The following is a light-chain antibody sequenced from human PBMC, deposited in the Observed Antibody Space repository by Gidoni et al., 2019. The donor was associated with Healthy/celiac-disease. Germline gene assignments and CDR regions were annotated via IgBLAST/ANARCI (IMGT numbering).Light chain of an antibody. J-gene: IGKJ2*01. V-gene: IGKV1-33*01. CDR2: DAS. CDR3: QQYDNLPMYT. Sequence: DIQMTQSPSSLSASVGERVTITCQASQDISNYLNWYQQKPGKAPKLLIYDASNLETGVPSRFSGSGSGTEFTFTISSLQPEDIATYYCQQYDNLPMYTFGQGTKLEIK. CDR1: QDISNY.